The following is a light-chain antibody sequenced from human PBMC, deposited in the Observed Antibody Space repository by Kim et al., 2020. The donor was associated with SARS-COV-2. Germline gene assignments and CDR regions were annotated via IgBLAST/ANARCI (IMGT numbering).Light chain of an antibody. CDR2: QDS. CDR3: QAWDSSTEV. J-gene: IGLJ1*01. CDR1: KLGDKY. V-gene: IGLV3-1*01. Sequence: VSPGQTASITCSGDKLGDKYACWYQQKPGQSPVLVIYQDSKRPSGIPERFSGSNSGNTATLTISGTQAMDEADYYCQAWDSSTEVFGTGTKVTDL.